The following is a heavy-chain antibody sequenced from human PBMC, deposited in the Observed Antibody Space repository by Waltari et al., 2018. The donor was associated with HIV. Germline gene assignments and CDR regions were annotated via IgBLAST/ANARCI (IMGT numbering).Heavy chain of an antibody. Sequence: QVQLVASGGGVVQPGRSLRLSCAASGLTFRSYAMHWLRQAPGKGLEWVGFRSYDGRQKYYTSSVKGRFTVTRDNSKNTLNLQINSLRPEDTAEYSAATAGRVLRDEAFCYYGLDVWGQGTTVTVSS. CDR1: GLTFRSYA. CDR2: RSYDGRQK. CDR3: ATAGRVLRDEAFCYYGLDV. V-gene: IGHV3-30*10. J-gene: IGHJ6*02. D-gene: IGHD1-26*01.